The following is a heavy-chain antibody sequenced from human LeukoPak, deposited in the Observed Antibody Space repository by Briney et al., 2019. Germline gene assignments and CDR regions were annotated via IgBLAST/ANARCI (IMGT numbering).Heavy chain of an antibody. Sequence: GESLKISCKGSGYSFTSYWIGWVRQMPGKGLEWMGIIYPGDSDTRYSPSFQGQVTISADKSISTAYLQWSSLKASDTAMYYCGRHVGRGYSGYGLDYYYYMDVWGKGTTVTVSS. J-gene: IGHJ6*03. CDR2: IYPGDSDT. CDR3: GRHVGRGYSGYGLDYYYYMDV. CDR1: GYSFTSYW. V-gene: IGHV5-51*01. D-gene: IGHD5-12*01.